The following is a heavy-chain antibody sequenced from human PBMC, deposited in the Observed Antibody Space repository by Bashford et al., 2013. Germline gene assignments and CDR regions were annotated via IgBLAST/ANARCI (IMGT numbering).Heavy chain of an antibody. V-gene: IGHV1-8*01. CDR2: MNPNSGNT. CDR1: GYTFTSYD. Sequence: ASVKVSCKASGYTFTSYDINWVRQATGQGLEWMGWMNPNSGNTGYAQKFQGRVTMTRDTSASTAYMELSSLRSEDTAVYYCARAYSGYYGARSAFDIWGQGTMVTVSS. CDR3: ARAYSGYYGARSAFDI. J-gene: IGHJ3*02. D-gene: IGHD3-22*01.